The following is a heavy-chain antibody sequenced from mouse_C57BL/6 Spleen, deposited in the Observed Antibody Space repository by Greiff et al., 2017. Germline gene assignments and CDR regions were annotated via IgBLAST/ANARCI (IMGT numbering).Heavy chain of an antibody. Sequence: VQLQQSGAELARPGASVKLSCKASGYTFTSYGISWVKQGTGQGLEWIGEINPRSGNTYYNEKFKGKATLTADKSSSTAYMELRSLTSEDSAVYFCATTTAQAYYYAMDDWGQGTSVTVSS. V-gene: IGHV1-81*01. CDR1: GYTFTSYG. D-gene: IGHD3-2*02. J-gene: IGHJ4*01. CDR3: ATTTAQAYYYAMDD. CDR2: INPRSGNT.